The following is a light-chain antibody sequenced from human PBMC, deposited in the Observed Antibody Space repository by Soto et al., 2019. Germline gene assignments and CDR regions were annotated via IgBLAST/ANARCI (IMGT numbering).Light chain of an antibody. CDR1: QSVSNRY. Sequence: EIVLTQSPDTLSLSPGERATLSCRASQSVSNRYLAWYQQKPGQAPRLLISGASSRATGIPDRFSGSGSGTDFTLTISRLEPEDFAVYYCQQYGSSPPITFGQGTRLEIK. J-gene: IGKJ5*01. CDR3: QQYGSSPPIT. V-gene: IGKV3-20*01. CDR2: GAS.